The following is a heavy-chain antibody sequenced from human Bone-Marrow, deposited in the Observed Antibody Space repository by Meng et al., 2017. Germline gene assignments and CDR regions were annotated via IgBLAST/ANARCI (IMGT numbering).Heavy chain of an antibody. Sequence: GESLKISCAASGFIFSSYGMHWVRQAPGKGLEWVANIKPDGSEEYYLDSVKGRFTISRDNAKNSLSLQMSSLRAEDTAVYYCARDRATTLPHNYLGYWGQGTPVTVSS. V-gene: IGHV3-7*01. J-gene: IGHJ4*02. D-gene: IGHD1-14*01. CDR3: ARDRATTLPHNYLGY. CDR2: IKPDGSEE. CDR1: GFIFSSYG.